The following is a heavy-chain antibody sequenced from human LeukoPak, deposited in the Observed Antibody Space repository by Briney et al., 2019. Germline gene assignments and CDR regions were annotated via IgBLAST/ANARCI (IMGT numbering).Heavy chain of an antibody. CDR3: AKRRGYNSGDFDY. CDR2: ISNPGSST. J-gene: IGHJ4*02. CDR1: GFTFSNAW. V-gene: IGHV3-23*01. D-gene: IGHD1-1*01. Sequence: GGSLRLSCAASGFTFSNAWMSWVRQAPGKGLEWVSGISNPGSSTYYADSVKGRFTISRDNSKSTLYLQMNSLRAEDTALYYCAKRRGYNSGDFDYWGQGTLVTVSS.